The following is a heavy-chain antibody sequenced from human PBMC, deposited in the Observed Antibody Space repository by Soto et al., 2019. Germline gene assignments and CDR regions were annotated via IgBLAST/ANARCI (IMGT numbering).Heavy chain of an antibody. CDR1: GYTFTNND. D-gene: IGHD3-10*01. Sequence: ASVKVSCKASGYTFTNNDVTWVRQATGQGLEWMGWMNPGSGDTGYAQKCQGRVTMTRNIYIATAYMELSSLRSEDTATYYCARMASFGSSNWFEPWGQGTLVTVSS. J-gene: IGHJ5*02. CDR3: ARMASFGSSNWFEP. CDR2: MNPGSGDT. V-gene: IGHV1-8*01.